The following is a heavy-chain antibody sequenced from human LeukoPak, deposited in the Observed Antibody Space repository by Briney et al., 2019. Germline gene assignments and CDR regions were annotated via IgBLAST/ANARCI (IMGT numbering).Heavy chain of an antibody. D-gene: IGHD5-24*01. V-gene: IGHV1-69*13. Sequence: ASVKVSCKASGSTFTSYYMHWVRQAPGQGLEWMGGIIPIFGTANYAQKFQGRVTITADESTSTAYMELSSLRSEDTAVYYCARDRGDGYGDCYYMDVWGKGTTVTISS. CDR1: GSTFTSYY. J-gene: IGHJ6*03. CDR2: IIPIFGTA. CDR3: ARDRGDGYGDCYYMDV.